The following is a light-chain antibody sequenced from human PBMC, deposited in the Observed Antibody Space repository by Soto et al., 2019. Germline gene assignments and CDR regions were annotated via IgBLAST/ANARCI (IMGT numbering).Light chain of an antibody. Sequence: EVVMTQSPATLSVSPGERVTLSCTASQSVSGNLAWYQQKPGQAPRLLIHGASTRATDIPARFSGSGSWTEFTLTITSLQSEDFAVYYCQQYHNWPPGLTFGGGTKVDIK. CDR1: QSVSGN. V-gene: IGKV3-15*01. CDR2: GAS. CDR3: QQYHNWPPGLT. J-gene: IGKJ4*01.